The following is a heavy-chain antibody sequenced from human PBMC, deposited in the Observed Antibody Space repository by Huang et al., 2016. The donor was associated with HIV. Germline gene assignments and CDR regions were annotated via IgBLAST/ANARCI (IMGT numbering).Heavy chain of an antibody. CDR3: ARTKGEFDF. CDR2: ISGYKFRK. D-gene: IGHD3-16*01. V-gene: IGHV1-18*04. J-gene: IGHJ4*02. CDR1: GYKFHIYE. Sequence: QIHLVQSGPEVKQPGASLKVSCKASGYKFHIYEITWVRQPPGQGLEWMGWISGYKFRKRFAQKFQDRLTMTTDVSTSTAYLELRSLRLDDTAVYYCARTKGEFDFWGQGALVTVSS.